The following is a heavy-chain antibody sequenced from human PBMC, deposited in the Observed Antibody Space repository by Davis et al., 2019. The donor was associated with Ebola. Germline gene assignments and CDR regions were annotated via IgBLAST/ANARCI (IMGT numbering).Heavy chain of an antibody. J-gene: IGHJ4*02. Sequence: PSETLSLTCTVSGASIKSNNWSWIRQPPGKGLEWIGYIYNVGSTDYNPSLESRVTISFDTSKSQLSLKLTSVTAADTGVYYCASGSGYTFDYWGQGTLVTVSS. CDR3: ASGSGYTFDY. D-gene: IGHD3-22*01. V-gene: IGHV4-59*13. CDR1: GASIKSNN. CDR2: IYNVGST.